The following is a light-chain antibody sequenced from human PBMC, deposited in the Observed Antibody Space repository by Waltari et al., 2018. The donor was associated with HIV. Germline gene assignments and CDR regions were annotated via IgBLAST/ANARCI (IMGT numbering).Light chain of an antibody. V-gene: IGKV2-28*01. CDR3: MQVLQLPYT. Sequence: DIVMTQSPLSLPVTPGEPASISCRSSQSLLHSNGYNYLDWYLQKPGQSPQLLIYLGSNRASGVPDRFSGSGSGTDFTLKISRVEAEDVGVYYCMQVLQLPYTLGQGTKLEIK. CDR2: LGS. CDR1: QSLLHSNGYNY. J-gene: IGKJ2*01.